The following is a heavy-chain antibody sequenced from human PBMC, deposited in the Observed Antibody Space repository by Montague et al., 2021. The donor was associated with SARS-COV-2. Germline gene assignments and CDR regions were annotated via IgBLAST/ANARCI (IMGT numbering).Heavy chain of an antibody. CDR1: GGSINNYF. CDR2: IYDSGST. J-gene: IGHJ4*02. CDR3: ARVASGGPFEY. V-gene: IGHV4-59*08. D-gene: IGHD2-15*01. Sequence: SETLSLTCTVSGGSINNYFWSWIRQPPGKGLEWVGYIYDSGSTKYNPSLQSRVTISMDTARNQFSLKLLSVTAADTAFYFCARVASGGPFEYWGQGSLVSVSS.